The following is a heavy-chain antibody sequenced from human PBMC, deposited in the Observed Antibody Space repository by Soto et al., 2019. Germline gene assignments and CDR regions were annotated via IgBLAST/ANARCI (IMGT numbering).Heavy chain of an antibody. J-gene: IGHJ4*02. CDR1: VFTFSSYG. CDR3: ARSVVGDTTYYFDY. D-gene: IGHD1-26*01. CDR2: ISYDGSNK. Sequence: GGSLRVFCATSVFTFSSYGMHWVRQAPGKGLEWVAVISYDGSNKYYADSVKGRFTISRDNSKNTLYLQMNSLRAEDTAVYYCARSVVGDTTYYFDYWGQGTMVTVSS. V-gene: IGHV3-30-3*01.